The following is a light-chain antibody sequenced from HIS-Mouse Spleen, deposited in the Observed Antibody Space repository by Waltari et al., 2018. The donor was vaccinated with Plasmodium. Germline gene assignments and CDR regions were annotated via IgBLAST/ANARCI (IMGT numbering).Light chain of an antibody. Sequence: SYELTQPPSVSVSPGQTARITCSGDALPKQYAYWYQQKPGQAPVLVIYKDSERPSGIPERFSGSSSGTTVTFTISGVQAEDEADYYCQSADSSGTPNWVFGGGTKLTVL. V-gene: IGLV3-25*03. CDR2: KDS. CDR1: ALPKQY. CDR3: QSADSSGTPNWV. J-gene: IGLJ3*02.